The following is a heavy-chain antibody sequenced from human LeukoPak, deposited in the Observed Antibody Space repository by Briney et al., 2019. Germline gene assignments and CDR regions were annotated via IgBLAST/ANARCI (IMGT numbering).Heavy chain of an antibody. V-gene: IGHV3-74*01. J-gene: IGHJ4*02. CDR1: GFTFRSYW. CDR2: VNGDGGTT. D-gene: IGHD3-22*01. Sequence: GGSLRLSCAASGFTFRSYWMHWVRQAPGKGLVWVSRVNGDGGTTTYTDSVRGRFTISRDNAKNTVHLQMNSLRAEDTAVYYCARSYDSSGYYPDYWGQGTLVTVSS. CDR3: ARSYDSSGYYPDY.